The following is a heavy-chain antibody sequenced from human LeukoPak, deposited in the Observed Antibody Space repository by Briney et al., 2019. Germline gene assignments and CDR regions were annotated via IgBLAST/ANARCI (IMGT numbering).Heavy chain of an antibody. CDR2: ISAYNGNT. D-gene: IGHD3-10*01. V-gene: IGHV1-18*01. CDR1: GYTFTSYG. CDR3: ARKWFGELSRNWFDP. J-gene: IGHJ5*02. Sequence: ASVKVSCKASGYTFTSYGISWVRQAPGQGLEWMGWISAYNGNTNYAQKLQGRVTMTTDTSTSTAYMELSSLRSEDTAVYYCARKWFGELSRNWFDPWGQGTLVTVSS.